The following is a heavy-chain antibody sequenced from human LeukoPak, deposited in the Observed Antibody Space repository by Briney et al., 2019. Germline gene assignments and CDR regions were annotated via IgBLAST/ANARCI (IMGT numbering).Heavy chain of an antibody. CDR2: IKQDGSEK. Sequence: GGSLRLSCAASGFTFSSYWMSWVRQAPGKGLEWVANIKQDGSEKYYVDSVKGRFTISRDNAKNSLYLQMNSLRAEDTAVYYCARDNYDSSGYYQGQNYFDYWGQGTLVTVSS. J-gene: IGHJ4*02. CDR3: ARDNYDSSGYYQGQNYFDY. V-gene: IGHV3-7*01. D-gene: IGHD3-22*01. CDR1: GFTFSSYW.